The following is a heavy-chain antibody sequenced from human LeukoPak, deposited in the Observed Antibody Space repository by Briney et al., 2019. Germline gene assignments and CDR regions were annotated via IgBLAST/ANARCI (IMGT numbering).Heavy chain of an antibody. V-gene: IGHV4-34*01. Sequence: SETLSLTCAVSGGSFSNYYWSWIRQPPGKGLEWVGEINHSGSTNYNPSLKSRVAISVDKSKNQFSLKLSSVTAADTAVYYCARDWKQWLGGYNWFDPWGQGTLVTVSS. CDR1: GGSFSNYY. J-gene: IGHJ5*02. CDR3: ARDWKQWLGGYNWFDP. CDR2: INHSGST. D-gene: IGHD6-19*01.